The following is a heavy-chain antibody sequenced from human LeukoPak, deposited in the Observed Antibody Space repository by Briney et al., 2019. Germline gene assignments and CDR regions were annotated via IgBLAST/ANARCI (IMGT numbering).Heavy chain of an antibody. D-gene: IGHD1-7*01. CDR3: ARDNWNYGSSMDV. Sequence: SETLSLTCTVSGVSISNYYWNWIRQPPGKGLEWIGYIYYSGSTNYNPFLKSRVTISVDTSKNQFSLKLSSVTAADTAVYHCARDNWNYGSSMDVWGQGTTVTVSS. CDR1: GVSISNYY. CDR2: IYYSGST. J-gene: IGHJ6*02. V-gene: IGHV4-59*01.